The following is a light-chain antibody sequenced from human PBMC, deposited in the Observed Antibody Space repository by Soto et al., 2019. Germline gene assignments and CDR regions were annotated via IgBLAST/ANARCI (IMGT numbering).Light chain of an antibody. CDR1: QRVSND. V-gene: IGKV3-20*01. Sequence: EIVMTQSPATLSVSPGERATLSCRASQRVSNDFAWYQQKPGQTPRLLVYGASSRATGIPDRFSGSGSGTDFTLTISRLEPEDFAVYYCQQHGTSPITFGQGTRLEI. CDR2: GAS. CDR3: QQHGTSPIT. J-gene: IGKJ5*01.